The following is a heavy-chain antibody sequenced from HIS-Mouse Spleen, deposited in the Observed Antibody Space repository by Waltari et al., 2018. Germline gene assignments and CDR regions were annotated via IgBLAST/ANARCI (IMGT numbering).Heavy chain of an antibody. Sequence: QVQLQQWGAGLLKPSETLSLTCAVYGGSFSGYYWSWIRQPPGKGLEWIGEINHSGSTNDNPASKSRVTISVDTSKNQFSLKLSSVTAADTAVYYCARAHILTGYYDYWGQGTLVTVSS. CDR1: GGSFSGYY. V-gene: IGHV4-34*01. D-gene: IGHD3-9*01. CDR3: ARAHILTGYYDY. J-gene: IGHJ4*02. CDR2: INHSGST.